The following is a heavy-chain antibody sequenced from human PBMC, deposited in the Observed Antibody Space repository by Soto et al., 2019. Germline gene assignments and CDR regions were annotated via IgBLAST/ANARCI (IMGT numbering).Heavy chain of an antibody. CDR1: GYTFTSYY. V-gene: IGHV1-46*01. CDR3: AMILGHDAFDI. Sequence: QVQLVQSGAEVKKPGASVKVSCKASGYTFTSYYMHWVRQAPGQGLEWMGIINPSGGSTSYAQKFQGRVTMTRDTSTSTVYMELSSLRSEDTAVYYCAMILGHDAFDIWGQGTMFTVSS. D-gene: IGHD7-27*01. CDR2: INPSGGST. J-gene: IGHJ3*02.